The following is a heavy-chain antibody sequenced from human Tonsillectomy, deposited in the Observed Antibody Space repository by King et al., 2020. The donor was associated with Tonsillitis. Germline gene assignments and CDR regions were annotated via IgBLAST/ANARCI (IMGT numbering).Heavy chain of an antibody. CDR1: GGSISSGAYS. D-gene: IGHD3-10*01. CDR2: IYHSGST. V-gene: IGHV4-30-2*01. Sequence: QLQESGSGLVKPSQTLSLTCAVSGGSISSGAYSWSWIRQPPGKGLEWIGYIYHSGSTYYNPSLKSRVTISVDRSKNQFSLKLSSVTAADTADYYCAREWTTGNYFDSWGQGTLVTVSS. CDR3: AREWTTGNYFDS. J-gene: IGHJ4*02.